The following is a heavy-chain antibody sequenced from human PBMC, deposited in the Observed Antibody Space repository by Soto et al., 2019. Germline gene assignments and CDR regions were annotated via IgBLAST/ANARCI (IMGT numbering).Heavy chain of an antibody. CDR3: ARKWELPIDAFDI. V-gene: IGHV3-21*01. J-gene: IGHJ3*02. CDR2: ISSSSSYI. Sequence: EVQLMESGGGLVKPGGSLRLSCAASGFTFSSYSMNWVRQAPGKGLEWVSSISSSSSYIYYADSVKGRFTISRDNAKNSLYLQMNSLRAEDTAVYYCARKWELPIDAFDIWGQGTMVTVSS. D-gene: IGHD1-26*01. CDR1: GFTFSSYS.